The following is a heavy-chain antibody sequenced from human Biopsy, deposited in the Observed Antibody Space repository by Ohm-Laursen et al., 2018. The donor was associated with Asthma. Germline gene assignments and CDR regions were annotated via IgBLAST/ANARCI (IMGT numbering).Heavy chain of an antibody. J-gene: IGHJ4*02. D-gene: IGHD2/OR15-2a*01. Sequence: GSLRLSCAASGFTVSRDHMVWVRQAPGKGLEWVSVIYSGGTSHTADSVRGRFTISRDFSKNTLHLQMHSLRAEDTAVEEGERGERRGGEKEYCDYWGQGTLVTVSS. CDR3: ERGERRGGEKEYCDY. V-gene: IGHV3-53*01. CDR2: IYSGGTS. CDR1: GFTVSRDH.